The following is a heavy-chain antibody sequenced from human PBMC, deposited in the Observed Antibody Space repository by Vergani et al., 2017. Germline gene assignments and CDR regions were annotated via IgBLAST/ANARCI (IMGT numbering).Heavy chain of an antibody. CDR2: ISGSGGST. J-gene: IGHJ4*02. V-gene: IGHV3-23*01. D-gene: IGHD3-22*01. CDR3: AKVGGDYDDSSGYYNNVDY. Sequence: EVQLLESGGGLVQPGGSLRLSCAASGFTFSSCAMSWVRQAPGKGLEWVSGISGSGGSTYYADSVKGRFTIARNNSKNTLHLQMNSLRAEDTAVYYCAKVGGDYDDSSGYYNNVDYWGQGTLVTVSS. CDR1: GFTFSSCA.